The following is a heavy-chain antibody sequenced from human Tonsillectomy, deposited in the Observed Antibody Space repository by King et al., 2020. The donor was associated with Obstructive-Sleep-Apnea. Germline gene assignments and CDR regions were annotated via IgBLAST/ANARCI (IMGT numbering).Heavy chain of an antibody. Sequence: VQLVESGGGVVQPGRSLRLSCAASEFTFSKYAINWVRQAPGKGLEWVAVISYDGSNKYYADSVRGRFTISRDNSKNTLYLQMNSLRAEDTAVYYCAREEDFSGSYYIGRGSFDYWGQGTLVTVSS. CDR1: EFTFSKYA. D-gene: IGHD3-10*01. J-gene: IGHJ4*02. CDR2: ISYDGSNK. CDR3: AREEDFSGSYYIGRGSFDY. V-gene: IGHV3-30-3*01.